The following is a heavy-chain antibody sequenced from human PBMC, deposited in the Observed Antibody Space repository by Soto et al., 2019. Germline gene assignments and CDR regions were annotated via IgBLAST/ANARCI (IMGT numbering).Heavy chain of an antibody. V-gene: IGHV3-23*01. CDR3: AKFPPSTIFGVVIIRGSSGWYYFDY. CDR1: GFTFSSYA. CDR2: ISGSGGST. Sequence: HPGGSLRLSCAASGFTFSSYAMSWVRQAPGKGLEWVSAISGSGGSTYYADSVKGRFTISRDNSKNTLYLQMNSLRAEDTAVYYCAKFPPSTIFGVVIIRGSSGWYYFDYWGQGTLVTVSS. J-gene: IGHJ4*02. D-gene: IGHD3-3*01.